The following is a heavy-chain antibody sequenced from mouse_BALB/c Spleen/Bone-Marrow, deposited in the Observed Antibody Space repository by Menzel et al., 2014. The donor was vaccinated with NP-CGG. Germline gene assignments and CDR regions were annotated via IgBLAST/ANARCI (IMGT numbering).Heavy chain of an antibody. CDR3: ARDVGYGNYFVF. J-gene: IGHJ3*01. Sequence: EVKLEESGGGLVQPGDSPRLSCATSGITFSDFYMEWVRQPPGKGLEWIAASRNKAKYYTTEYSASVKGRFIVSRDTSQSVLYLQMNALRAEDTAIYYCARDVGYGNYFVFWGQGTLVTISA. CDR1: GITFSDFY. V-gene: IGHV7-1*02. CDR2: SRNKAKYYTT. D-gene: IGHD2-10*02.